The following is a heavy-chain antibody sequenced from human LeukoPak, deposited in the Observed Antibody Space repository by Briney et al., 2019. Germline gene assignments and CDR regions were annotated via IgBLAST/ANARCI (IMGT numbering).Heavy chain of an antibody. D-gene: IGHD6-13*01. V-gene: IGHV3-30*04. Sequence: GGSLRLSCAASGFTFSSYAMHWVRQAPGKGLEWLAIISYDGNNKYYADSVKGRFTISRDNSKNTLYLQMNSLRNEDTAVYSCAREGSRLDSSSWSSFQHWGLGTLVTVSS. CDR2: ISYDGNNK. CDR3: AREGSRLDSSSWSSFQH. CDR1: GFTFSSYA. J-gene: IGHJ1*01.